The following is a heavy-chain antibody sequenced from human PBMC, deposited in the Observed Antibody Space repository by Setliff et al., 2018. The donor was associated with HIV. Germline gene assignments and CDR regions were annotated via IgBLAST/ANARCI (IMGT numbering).Heavy chain of an antibody. D-gene: IGHD1-26*01. CDR1: GGSFSGYY. CDR2: INHDRTT. Sequence: SETLSLTCAVYGGSFSGYYWSWIRQPPGKGLEWIGEINHDRTTNYNPSLKSRVTISVDTSKNQFSLKLSSVTAADTAVYYCARGKGGLVGPAEFDYWGPGTLVTVSS. CDR3: ARGKGGLVGPAEFDY. J-gene: IGHJ4*02. V-gene: IGHV4-34*01.